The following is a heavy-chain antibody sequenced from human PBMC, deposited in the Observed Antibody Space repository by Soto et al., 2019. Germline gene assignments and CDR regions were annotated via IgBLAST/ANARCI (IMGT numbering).Heavy chain of an antibody. CDR2: IYSGGSK. D-gene: IGHD2-15*01. CDR1: GFPVSSNY. V-gene: IGHV3-53*04. CDR3: ARGDGWCSGGSCYVGSL. Sequence: GGSLRLSCAASGFPVSSNYMCWVRQAPGKRQERVSDIYSGGSKYYADSVKGRFTISRHNSKKTLYLQMNSLRAEDMAVFYCARGDGWCSGGSCYVGSLWGQGTMVTVSS. J-gene: IGHJ3*01.